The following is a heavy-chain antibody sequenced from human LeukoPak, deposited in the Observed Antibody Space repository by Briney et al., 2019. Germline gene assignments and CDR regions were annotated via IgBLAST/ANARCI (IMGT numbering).Heavy chain of an antibody. D-gene: IGHD1-1*01. J-gene: IGHJ3*02. Sequence: GGSLRLSCAGSGFSFSDYGMHWVRQAPGKGLEWVALIWYDGTNKYYVDSVKGRFTISRDNSKNTVSLEMNSLRAEDTAVYYCANLAGDTGAFDIWGQGTMVTVSS. V-gene: IGHV3-30*02. CDR3: ANLAGDTGAFDI. CDR1: GFSFSDYG. CDR2: IWYDGTNK.